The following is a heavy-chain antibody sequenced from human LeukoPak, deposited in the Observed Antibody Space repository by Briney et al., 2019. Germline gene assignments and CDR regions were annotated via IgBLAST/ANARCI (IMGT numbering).Heavy chain of an antibody. D-gene: IGHD2-21*02. V-gene: IGHV3-21*01. CDR3: AREACGGDCRDNWFDP. J-gene: IGHJ5*02. CDR1: GFTFSSYS. Sequence: GGSLRLSCAASGFTFSSYSMNWVRQAPGKGLEWVPSISSSSSYIYYADSVKGRFTISRDNAKNSLYLQMNSLRAEDTAVYYCAREACGGDCRDNWFDPWGQGTLVTVSS. CDR2: ISSSSSYI.